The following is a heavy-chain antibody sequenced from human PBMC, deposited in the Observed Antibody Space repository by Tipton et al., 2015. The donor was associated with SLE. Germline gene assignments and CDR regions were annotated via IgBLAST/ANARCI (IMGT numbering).Heavy chain of an antibody. CDR3: AREGGREGYSFFDY. D-gene: IGHD2/OR15-2a*01. Sequence: TLSLTCTVSGGSIRSYYWSWIRQPPGKGLEWIGSNYHSGSTYHNPSLKSRVTISVDTSKNQFSLKLSSVTAADTAVYYCAREGGREGYSFFDYWGQGTLVTVSS. CDR1: GGSIRSYY. CDR2: NYHSGST. J-gene: IGHJ4*02. V-gene: IGHV4-38-2*02.